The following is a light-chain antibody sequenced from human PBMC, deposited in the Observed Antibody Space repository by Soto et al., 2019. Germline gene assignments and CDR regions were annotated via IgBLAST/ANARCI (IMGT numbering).Light chain of an antibody. V-gene: IGKV1-39*01. CDR3: HQSYSTPVT. CDR2: AAS. CDR1: QSISSW. J-gene: IGKJ2*01. Sequence: DIQMTQSPSTLSASVGDRVTITCRASQSISSWLAWYQQKPGKAPKLLIYAASSLQSGVPSRFSGSGSGTDFTLTITSLQPDDFATYYCHQSYSTPVTFGQGTKVDIK.